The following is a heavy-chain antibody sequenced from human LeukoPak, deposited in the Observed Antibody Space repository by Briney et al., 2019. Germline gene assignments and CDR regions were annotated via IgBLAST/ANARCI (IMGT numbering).Heavy chain of an antibody. CDR2: IYYSGST. D-gene: IGHD2-15*01. V-gene: IGHV4-39*01. CDR3: ARLPYCSGGSCYGVGAFDI. CDR1: GGSISSSSYS. Sequence: PSETLSLTCTVSGGSISSSSYSWGWIRQPPGKGLEWIGSIYYSGSTYYNPSLKSRVTISVDTSKNQFSLKLSSVTAADTAVYYCARLPYCSGGSCYGVGAFDIWGQGTMVTVSS. J-gene: IGHJ3*02.